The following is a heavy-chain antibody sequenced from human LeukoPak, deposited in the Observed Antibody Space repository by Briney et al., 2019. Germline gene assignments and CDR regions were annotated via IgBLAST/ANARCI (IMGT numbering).Heavy chain of an antibody. J-gene: IGHJ4*02. V-gene: IGHV1-69*05. D-gene: IGHD2-8*01. Sequence: ASVKVSCKASGGTFSSYAISWVRQAPGQGLEWMGGIIPIFGTANYAQKFQGRVTITTDESTSTAYMELSSLRSEDTAVYYCARGPSVLMVCATLDCWGQGTLVTVSS. CDR2: IIPIFGTA. CDR3: ARGPSVLMVCATLDC. CDR1: GGTFSSYA.